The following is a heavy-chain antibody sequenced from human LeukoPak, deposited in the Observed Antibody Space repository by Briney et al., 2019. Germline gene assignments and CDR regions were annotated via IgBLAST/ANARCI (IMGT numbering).Heavy chain of an antibody. CDR2: INHGGST. CDR1: GGSFSGSY. V-gene: IGHV4-34*01. CDR3: AGYNWNDGGFDF. J-gene: IGHJ4*02. D-gene: IGHD1-1*01. Sequence: PSESLSLTCAVYGGSFSGSYWSWIRQSPGKGLEWIGEINHGGSTNYNPSLKSRVTISVDTSKNQFSLKLSSVTAADTAVYYCAGYNWNDGGFDFWGQGTLVTVSS.